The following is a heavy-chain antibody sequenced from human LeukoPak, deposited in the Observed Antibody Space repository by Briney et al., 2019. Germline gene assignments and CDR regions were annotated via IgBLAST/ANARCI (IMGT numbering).Heavy chain of an antibody. J-gene: IGHJ4*02. V-gene: IGHV4-38-2*01. CDR2: NYYSGTT. D-gene: IGHD3-16*02. CDR1: GYSISSGYY. Sequence: SETLSLTCAVSGYSISSGYYWGWIRQPPGKGLEWIGRNYYSGTTYYNPSLKSRVTISVDTSKNQFSLKLSSVTAADTAVYYCASRIMITFGGVIAFDYWGQGTLVTVSP. CDR3: ASRIMITFGGVIAFDY.